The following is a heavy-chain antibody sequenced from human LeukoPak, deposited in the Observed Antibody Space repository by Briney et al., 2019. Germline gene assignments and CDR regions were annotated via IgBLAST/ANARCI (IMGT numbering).Heavy chain of an antibody. D-gene: IGHD3-22*01. Sequence: GSLRLSCAASGFPFSSYAMSWVRQAPGKGLEWVAGISASGDSTYHAASVGGRFTISRDNYRNTLDLQMNSLRGEDTAVYYCAKDGGYYDFDYWGQGTLVTVSS. CDR3: AKDGGYYDFDY. J-gene: IGHJ4*02. CDR2: ISASGDST. V-gene: IGHV3-23*01. CDR1: GFPFSSYA.